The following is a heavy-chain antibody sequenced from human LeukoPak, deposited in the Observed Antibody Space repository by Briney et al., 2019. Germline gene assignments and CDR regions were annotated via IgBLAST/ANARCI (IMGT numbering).Heavy chain of an antibody. CDR2: IYHSGST. J-gene: IGHJ4*02. D-gene: IGHD5-12*01. V-gene: IGHV4-34*01. CDR1: GGSFSGYY. CDR3: AREGGYSGFAFTYFDY. Sequence: TSETLSLTCAVYGGSFSGYYWSWIRQPPGKGLEWIGYIYHSGSTYYNPSLKSRVTISIDTSKNQFSLKLNSVTAADTAVYYCAREGGYSGFAFTYFDYWGQGTLVTVSS.